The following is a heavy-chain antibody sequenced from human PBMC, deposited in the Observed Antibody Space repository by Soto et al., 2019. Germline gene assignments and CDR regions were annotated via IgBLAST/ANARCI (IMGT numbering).Heavy chain of an antibody. CDR1: GYTFTSYD. Sequence: GASVKVSCKASGYTFTSYDINWVRQATGQGLEWMGWMNPNSGNTGYAQKFQGRVTMTRNTSISTAYMELSSLGSEDTAVYYCARMYSGSYQNWFDPWGQGTMVTVSS. CDR2: MNPNSGNT. CDR3: ARMYSGSYQNWFDP. D-gene: IGHD1-26*01. J-gene: IGHJ5*02. V-gene: IGHV1-8*01.